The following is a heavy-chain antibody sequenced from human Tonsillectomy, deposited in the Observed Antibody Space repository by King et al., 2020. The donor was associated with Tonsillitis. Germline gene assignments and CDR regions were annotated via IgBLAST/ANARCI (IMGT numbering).Heavy chain of an antibody. V-gene: IGHV5-51*01. Sequence: VQLVESGPEVKKPGESLKISCNGFGYSFSNYWIAWVRQMPGKGLEWMGVIYPGDSDTRYSPSFQGQVTISAEKSMNAAYLQWSSLKASDTAMYYCARRGPTAVWFDPWGQGTLVTVSS. CDR1: GYSFSNYW. J-gene: IGHJ5*02. CDR2: IYPGDSDT. D-gene: IGHD2-2*01. CDR3: ARRGPTAVWFDP.